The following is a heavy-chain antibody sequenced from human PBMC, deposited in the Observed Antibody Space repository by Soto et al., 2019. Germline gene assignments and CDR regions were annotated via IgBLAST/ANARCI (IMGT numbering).Heavy chain of an antibody. J-gene: IGHJ4*02. D-gene: IGHD3-10*01. V-gene: IGHV4-4*02. Sequence: TSETLSLTWAVSGGSFSGSNWWGGARQPPGKGREWIGEINHSGSTNYNPSLKSPVTISVDTSKNQFSLKLSSVTAADTAVYYCARELWFGDSWGQGTLVTVSS. CDR3: ARELWFGDS. CDR2: INHSGST. CDR1: GGSFSGSNW.